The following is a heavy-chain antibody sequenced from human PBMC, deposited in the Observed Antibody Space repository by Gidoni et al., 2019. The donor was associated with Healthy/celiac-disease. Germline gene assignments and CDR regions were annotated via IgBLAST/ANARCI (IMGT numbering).Heavy chain of an antibody. CDR1: GGSISSSSYY. Sequence: QLQLQESGPGLVTPSETLSLTCTVSGGSISSSSYYWGWIRQPPGKGLEWIGSIYYSGSTYYNPSLKSRVTISVDTSKNQFSLKLSSVTAADTAVYYCARDEIIIVGATNYFDYWGQGTLVTVSS. CDR3: ARDEIIIVGATNYFDY. V-gene: IGHV4-39*07. CDR2: IYYSGST. D-gene: IGHD1-26*01. J-gene: IGHJ4*02.